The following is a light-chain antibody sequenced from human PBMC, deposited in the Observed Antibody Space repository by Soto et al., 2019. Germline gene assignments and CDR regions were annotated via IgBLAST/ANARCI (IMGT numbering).Light chain of an antibody. J-gene: IGKJ1*01. CDR1: ESVSSHY. CDR2: GTA. V-gene: IGKV3-20*01. Sequence: EIVLTQSPGTLSLSPGERATLSCRASESVSSHYIGWYQQRPGRAPRLLIYGTASRATGISDRFTGSGSGTDFTLTITTLEPEDFAVYYCQQYGSSPRTFGLGTKVDIK. CDR3: QQYGSSPRT.